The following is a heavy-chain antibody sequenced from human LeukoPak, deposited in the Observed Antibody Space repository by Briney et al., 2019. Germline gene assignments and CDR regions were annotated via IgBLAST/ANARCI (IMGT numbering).Heavy chain of an antibody. CDR3: ARDSGHYDILSSFDS. CDR2: IYSGGST. V-gene: IGHV3-53*01. J-gene: IGHJ4*02. D-gene: IGHD3-9*01. Sequence: GGSLRLSCAASGFTVSNNYMTWVRQAPGKGLEWVSVIYSGGSTYYADSVKSRFTISRDNSKNTLYLQMISLRAKDTAVYHCARDSGHYDILSSFDSWGQGTLVTVSS. CDR1: GFTVSNNY.